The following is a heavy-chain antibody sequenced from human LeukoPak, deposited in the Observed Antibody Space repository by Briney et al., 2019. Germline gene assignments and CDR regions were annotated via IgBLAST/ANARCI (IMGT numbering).Heavy chain of an antibody. V-gene: IGHV4-4*07. CDR1: GGSISTYY. CDR3: ARDASTLMPNYFDY. Sequence: SETLSLTCTVPGGSISTYYWSCIRQPAGKGLEWIGRIYTSGSTNYNPSLRGRITISIDTSKNQFSLQLSSVTAADTAVYYCARDASTLMPNYFDYWGQGTLVTVSS. CDR2: IYTSGST. D-gene: IGHD5-24*01. J-gene: IGHJ4*02.